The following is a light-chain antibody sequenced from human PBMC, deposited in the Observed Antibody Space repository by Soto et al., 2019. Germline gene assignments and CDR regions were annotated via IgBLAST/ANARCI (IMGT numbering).Light chain of an antibody. J-gene: IGLJ2*01. CDR2: DNN. CDR1: SSNVGNNY. CDR3: GAWDSSLMGVV. Sequence: QSVLTQPPSVSAAPGQKVTISCSGSSSNVGNNYVSWYQQLPGTAPKLLIYDNNKRPSGIPDRFSGSKSATSASLDITALQTGDEAEYYCGAWDSSLMGVVFGGGTKLTVL. V-gene: IGLV1-51*01.